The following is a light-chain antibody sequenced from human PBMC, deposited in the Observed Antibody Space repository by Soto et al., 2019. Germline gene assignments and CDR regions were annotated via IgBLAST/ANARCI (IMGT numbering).Light chain of an antibody. V-gene: IGKV3-11*01. Sequence: EIVLTQSPATLSLSPGERAILSCRASQSVSFYLAWYQQKPGQAPRLLIYDASNRAAGIPARFSTLEPEDCAVHYCQQRHDWPLTFGGGTKVDIK. CDR3: QQRHDWPLT. CDR2: DAS. CDR1: QSVSFY. J-gene: IGKJ4*01.